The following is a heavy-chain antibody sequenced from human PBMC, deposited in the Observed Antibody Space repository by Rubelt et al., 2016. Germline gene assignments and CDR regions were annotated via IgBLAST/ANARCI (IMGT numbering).Heavy chain of an antibody. CDR1: GFTFSNYA. CDR3: VKGAHEWDYYDSRVGFFDY. V-gene: IGHV3-23*01. J-gene: IGHJ4*02. CDR2: ISGNGGST. D-gene: IGHD3-22*01. Sequence: GGGLVQPGGSLRLSCAASGFTFSNYAMSWVRQAPGKGLEWVSGISGNGGSTYQADSVKGRFTISRDNSKNTLYLQMNSLRAEDTAVYYCVKGAHEWDYYDSRVGFFDYWGQGTLVTVSS.